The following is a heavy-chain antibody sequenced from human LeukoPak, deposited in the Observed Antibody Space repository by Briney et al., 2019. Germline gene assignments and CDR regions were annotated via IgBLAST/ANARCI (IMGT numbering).Heavy chain of an antibody. CDR2: IYYSGST. Sequence: SETLSLTCTVSGGSISSGDYYWSWIRQPPGKGLEWIGYIYYSGSTYYNPSLKSRVTISVDTSKNQFSLKLSSVTAADTAVYYCARWNGGYGLDYWGQGTLVTVSS. CDR3: ARWNGGYGLDY. V-gene: IGHV4-30-4*01. CDR1: GGSISSGDYY. D-gene: IGHD5-18*01. J-gene: IGHJ4*02.